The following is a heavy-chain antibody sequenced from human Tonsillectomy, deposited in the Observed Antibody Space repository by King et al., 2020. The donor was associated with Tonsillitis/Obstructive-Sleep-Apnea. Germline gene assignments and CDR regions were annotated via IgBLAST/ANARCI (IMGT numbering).Heavy chain of an antibody. V-gene: IGHV3-15*01. Sequence: VQLVESGGGLVKPGGSLRLCCASAGFTFSNAWMSWVRHAPRKVVGWGGRLKSKTDGGTTDYAAPVTGRLPISRNDSKNTLYLQLNRLKTEDTAVYYCTTFWFSELLCDYWGQGTLVTVSS. CDR3: TTFWFSELLCDY. CDR1: GFTFSNAW. D-gene: IGHD3-10*01. CDR2: LKSKTDGGTT. J-gene: IGHJ4*02.